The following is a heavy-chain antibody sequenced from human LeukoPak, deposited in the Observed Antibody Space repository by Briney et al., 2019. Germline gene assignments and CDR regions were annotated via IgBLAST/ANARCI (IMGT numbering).Heavy chain of an antibody. CDR2: IYYSGST. CDR1: GGSMSSYY. V-gene: IGHV4-59*01. CDR3: VRVSGPHAFDI. J-gene: IGHJ3*02. Sequence: PSETLSLTCSVSGGSMSSYYWSWIRQPPGKGLEWIGHIYYSGSTDYNPSLRSRVTISADTSKKHFSLKVTSVTAADTAVYYCVRVSGPHAFDIWGRGTMVTVSS. D-gene: IGHD1-26*01.